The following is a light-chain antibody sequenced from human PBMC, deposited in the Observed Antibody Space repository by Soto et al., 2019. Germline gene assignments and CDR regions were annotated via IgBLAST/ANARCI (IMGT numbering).Light chain of an antibody. J-gene: IGKJ4*01. CDR1: QGIGSS. V-gene: IGKV1-16*02. CDR2: DAS. Sequence: DLPMTQSPSSLSASVGDRVTITCRASQGIGSSLAWFQQRPGKAPRSLIYDASSLQRGAPSKFRGSGYGTEFTLTITSLQPEDFATYYCQQYSSRPLTYGGGTTLEVK. CDR3: QQYSSRPLT.